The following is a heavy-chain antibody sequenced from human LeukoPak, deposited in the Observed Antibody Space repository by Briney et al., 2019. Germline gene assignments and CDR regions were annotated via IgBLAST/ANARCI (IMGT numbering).Heavy chain of an antibody. CDR2: ISGSGGST. V-gene: IGHV3-23*01. D-gene: IGHD6-19*01. CDR3: AKGSGWYN. CDR1: GFTFSSST. J-gene: IGHJ4*02. Sequence: GGSLRLSCAASGFTFSSSTMTWVRQAPGKGLEWVSGISGSGGSTYYAESVKGRFTISRDNSKSTLYLQMNSLRAEDTATYYCAKGSGWYNWGQGTLVTVSS.